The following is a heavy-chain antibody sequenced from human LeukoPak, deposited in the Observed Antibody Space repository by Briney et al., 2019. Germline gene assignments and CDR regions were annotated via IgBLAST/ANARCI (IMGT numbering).Heavy chain of an antibody. Sequence: GGSLRLSCAASGFTFSSYAMNWVRQAPGKGLEWVSSISDSGGSTYYADSVKGRFTFSRDNSKNTLYLQMSSLRAEDTAVYYCAKDPGVYGSGSYPTYFDYWGQGTLVTVSS. CDR3: AKDPGVYGSGSYPTYFDY. V-gene: IGHV3-23*01. CDR1: GFTFSSYA. D-gene: IGHD3-10*01. J-gene: IGHJ4*02. CDR2: ISDSGGST.